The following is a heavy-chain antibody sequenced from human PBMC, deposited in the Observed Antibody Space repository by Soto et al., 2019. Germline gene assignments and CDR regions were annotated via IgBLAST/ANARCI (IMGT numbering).Heavy chain of an antibody. Sequence: QVQLVESGAEVKKPGSSVKVSCKASGGTFSSYTISWVRQAPGQGLEWMGRIIPILGIANYAQKFQGRVTITADKSTSTAYMELSSLRSEDTAGYYCARNRRIAAAGYFDYWGQGTLVTVSS. D-gene: IGHD6-13*01. CDR2: IIPILGIA. CDR1: GGTFSSYT. J-gene: IGHJ4*02. CDR3: ARNRRIAAAGYFDY. V-gene: IGHV1-69*09.